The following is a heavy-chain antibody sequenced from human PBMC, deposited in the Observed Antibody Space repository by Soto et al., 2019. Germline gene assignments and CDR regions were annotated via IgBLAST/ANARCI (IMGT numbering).Heavy chain of an antibody. CDR3: AKDEKGGGNSMGDY. CDR2: INAANGNT. CDR1: GFAFSRYA. D-gene: IGHD2-21*02. V-gene: IGHV1-3*01. J-gene: IGHJ4*02. Sequence: ASVNVSCKASGFAFSRYAMHWVRQAPGQRLEGMGWINAANGNTKFSQKFQGRVTITRDTSASTVYMELSSLRSEDTAVYYCAKDEKGGGNSMGDYSAQGTRVTVSS.